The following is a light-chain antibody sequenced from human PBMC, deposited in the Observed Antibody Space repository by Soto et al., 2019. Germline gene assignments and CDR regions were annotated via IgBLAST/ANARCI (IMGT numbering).Light chain of an antibody. Sequence: DLVLTRSPDSLVVSQGERATINCKSSQSVLYSYNNKNCLAWYQQKLGQPPKLLIYWSSTRESGVPDRLSGSGSGTDFTLTISSLQAEDVAVYYCQQYYSNPRTFAHGAKVDI. J-gene: IGKJ1*01. CDR1: QSVLYSYNNKNC. CDR3: QQYYSNPRT. CDR2: WSS. V-gene: IGKV4-1*01.